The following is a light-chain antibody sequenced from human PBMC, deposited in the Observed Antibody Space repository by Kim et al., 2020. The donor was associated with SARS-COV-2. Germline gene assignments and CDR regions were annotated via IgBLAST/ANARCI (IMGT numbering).Light chain of an antibody. CDR2: DVS. J-gene: IGLJ1*01. Sequence: QSITISCTRTSSDVGGYNYVSWYQHHPGKAPKLMIYDVSNRPSGVSNRFSGSKSGNTASLTISGLQAEDEADYYCSSYTRSSTNYVFGTGTKVTVL. V-gene: IGLV2-14*03. CDR1: SSDVGGYNY. CDR3: SSYTRSSTNYV.